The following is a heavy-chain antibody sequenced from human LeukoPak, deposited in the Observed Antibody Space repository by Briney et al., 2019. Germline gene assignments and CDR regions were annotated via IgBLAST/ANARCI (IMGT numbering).Heavy chain of an antibody. CDR2: IYTSGST. CDR1: GGSISSGSYY. CDR3: ARSEIDDYSRY. D-gene: IGHD3-16*01. Sequence: PSQTLSLTCTVSGGSISSGSYYWSWIRQPAGTGLEWIGRIYTSGSTNYNPSLKSRVTISVDTSKNQFSLKLSSVTAADTAVYYCARSEIDDYSRYWGQGTRVIVSS. J-gene: IGHJ4*02. V-gene: IGHV4-61*02.